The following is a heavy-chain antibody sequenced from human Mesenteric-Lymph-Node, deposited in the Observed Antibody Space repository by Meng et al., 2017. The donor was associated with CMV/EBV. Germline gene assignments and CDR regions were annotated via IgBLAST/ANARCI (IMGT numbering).Heavy chain of an antibody. CDR2: IYSPDNP. D-gene: IGHD2/OR15-2a*01. J-gene: IGHJ4*02. CDR1: GFTVSSNY. Sequence: GESLKISCAASGFTVSSNYMSWVRQAPGKGLEWVSLIYSPDNPYYADSVKGRFTISRDNSKNTLYLQMNSLRAEDTAVYYCAQYCSSTTCSLRAFDYWGQGTLVTVSS. CDR3: AQYCSSTTCSLRAFDY. V-gene: IGHV3-53*01.